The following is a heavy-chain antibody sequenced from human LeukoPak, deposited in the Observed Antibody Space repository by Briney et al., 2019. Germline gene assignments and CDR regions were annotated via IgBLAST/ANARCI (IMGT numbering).Heavy chain of an antibody. CDR3: ARGKRYYDILTGYCD. CDR2: IWSDGSKK. D-gene: IGHD3-9*01. Sequence: GALRLSCAASGFTFSTYGMHWVRQAPGKGLEWVAIIWSDGSKKYYADSVKGRFTISRDNSKNTLYLQMNSLRAEDTAVYYCARGKRYYDILTGYCDWGQGTLVTVSS. J-gene: IGHJ4*02. V-gene: IGHV3-33*01. CDR1: GFTFSTYG.